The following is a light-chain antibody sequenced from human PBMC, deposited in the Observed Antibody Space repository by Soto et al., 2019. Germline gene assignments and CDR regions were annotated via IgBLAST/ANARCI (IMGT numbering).Light chain of an antibody. CDR3: QQYDNLLLT. CDR2: DAS. V-gene: IGKV1-33*01. Sequence: DIQMTQSPSSLSASVGDRVTITCQASQDISHSLNWYQQKPGKAPKLLIYDASYLETGVPSRFSGSGSGTDFTFTISSLQPEDIATYYCQQYDNLLLTFGGGTKVEIK. CDR1: QDISHS. J-gene: IGKJ4*01.